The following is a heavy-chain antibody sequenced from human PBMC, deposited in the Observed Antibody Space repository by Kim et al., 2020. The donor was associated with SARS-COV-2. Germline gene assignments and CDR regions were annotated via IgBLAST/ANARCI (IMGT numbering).Heavy chain of an antibody. D-gene: IGHD6-13*01. CDR3: ARGGYSSSWPPHYYYYGIDV. V-gene: IGHV1-69*13. CDR2: IIPIFGTA. Sequence: SVKVSCKASGGTFSSYAISWVRQAPGQGLEWMGGIIPIFGTANYAQKFQGRVTITADESTSTAYMELSSLRSEDTAVYYCARGGYSSSWPPHYYYYGIDVWGQGTTVTVSS. J-gene: IGHJ6*02. CDR1: GGTFSSYA.